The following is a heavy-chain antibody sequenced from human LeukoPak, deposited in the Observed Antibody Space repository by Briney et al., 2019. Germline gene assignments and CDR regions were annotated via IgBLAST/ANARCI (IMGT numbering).Heavy chain of an antibody. Sequence: PGGSLRLSCAASGFTFSSYAMHWVRQAPGKGLEWVAVISYDGSNKYYADSVKGRFTISRDNSKNTLYLQMNSLKTEDTAVYYCTTWSMQWLVLDYWGQGTLVTVSS. CDR3: TTWSMQWLVLDY. V-gene: IGHV3-30-3*01. CDR1: GFTFSSYA. D-gene: IGHD6-19*01. J-gene: IGHJ4*02. CDR2: ISYDGSNK.